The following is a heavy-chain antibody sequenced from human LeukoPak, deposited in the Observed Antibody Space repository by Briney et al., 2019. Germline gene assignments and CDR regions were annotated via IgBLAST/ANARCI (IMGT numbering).Heavy chain of an antibody. CDR2: IYYSGST. Sequence: SETLSLTCTVSGGSISSYYWNWVRQPPGKGLEWIGYIYYSGSTNYNPSPKSRVTISVDTSKNQFSLKLSSVTAADTAVYYCARDRPPGTLFDPWGQGTLVTVSS. CDR1: GGSISSYY. J-gene: IGHJ5*02. V-gene: IGHV4-59*12. CDR3: ARDRPPGTLFDP. D-gene: IGHD3-16*01.